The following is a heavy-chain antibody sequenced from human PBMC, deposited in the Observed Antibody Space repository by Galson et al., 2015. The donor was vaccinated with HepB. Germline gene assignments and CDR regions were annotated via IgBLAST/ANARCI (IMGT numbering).Heavy chain of an antibody. CDR3: VREGDGAYLDY. J-gene: IGHJ4*02. Sequence: SVRVSCEASGDTFHRYTVNWVRQAPGQGPEWIAGIGTVIGATPYAQKFQGRVTITADKSTNTDYMEMSSLRSDDTAIYYCVREGDGAYLDYWGQGTLVTVSS. CDR2: IGTVIGAT. V-gene: IGHV1-69*06. CDR1: GDTFHRYT. D-gene: IGHD2-21*01.